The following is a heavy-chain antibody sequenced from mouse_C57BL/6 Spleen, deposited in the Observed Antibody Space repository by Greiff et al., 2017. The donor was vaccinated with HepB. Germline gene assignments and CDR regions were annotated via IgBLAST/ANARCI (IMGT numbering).Heavy chain of an antibody. Sequence: EVKLVESEGGLVQPGSSMKLSCTASGFTFSDYYMAWVRQVPEKGLEWVANINYDGSSTYYLDSLKSRFIISRDNAKNILYLQMSSLKSEDTATYYCAREGGTGTSYFDYWGQGTTLTVSS. CDR3: AREGGTGTSYFDY. CDR2: INYDGSST. J-gene: IGHJ2*01. CDR1: GFTFSDYY. V-gene: IGHV5-16*01. D-gene: IGHD4-1*01.